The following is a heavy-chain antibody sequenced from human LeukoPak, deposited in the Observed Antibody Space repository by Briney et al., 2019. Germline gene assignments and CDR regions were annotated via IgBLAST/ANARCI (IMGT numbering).Heavy chain of an antibody. CDR2: ISAYNGNT. CDR3: ARVEQLPRTLDY. Sequence: ASVQVSCKASGYTFTSYGISWVRQAPGQGLEWMGWISAYNGNTNYAQKLQGRVTMTTDTSTSTAYMELRSLRSDDTAVYYCARVEQLPRTLDYWGQGTLVTVSS. CDR1: GYTFTSYG. J-gene: IGHJ4*02. D-gene: IGHD6-13*01. V-gene: IGHV1-18*01.